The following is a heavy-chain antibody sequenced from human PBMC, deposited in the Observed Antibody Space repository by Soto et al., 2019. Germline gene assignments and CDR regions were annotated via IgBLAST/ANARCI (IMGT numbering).Heavy chain of an antibody. CDR1: GYTFTSYD. D-gene: IGHD3-22*01. Sequence: QVQLVQSGAEVKKPGASVKVSCKASGYTFTSYDINWVRQATGQGLEWMGWKNPNSGNTGYAQKFQGRVTMTRNTSISTAYMELSSLRSEDTAVYYCATYYYDSSGYLPAAFDIWGQGTMVTVSS. V-gene: IGHV1-8*01. J-gene: IGHJ3*02. CDR3: ATYYYDSSGYLPAAFDI. CDR2: KNPNSGNT.